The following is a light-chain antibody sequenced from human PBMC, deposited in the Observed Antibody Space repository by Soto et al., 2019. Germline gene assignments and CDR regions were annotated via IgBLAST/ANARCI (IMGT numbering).Light chain of an antibody. J-gene: IGLJ3*02. CDR3: CSYAGSSTREV. Sequence: QSALTQPASVSGSPGQSITISCTGTSSDVGSYNLVSWYQQHPGKAPKLMIYEVSKRPSGVSNRFSGSKSGNTASLTISGLQAEDEADYYCCSYAGSSTREVFGGGTKLTVL. CDR1: SSDVGSYNL. V-gene: IGLV2-23*02. CDR2: EVS.